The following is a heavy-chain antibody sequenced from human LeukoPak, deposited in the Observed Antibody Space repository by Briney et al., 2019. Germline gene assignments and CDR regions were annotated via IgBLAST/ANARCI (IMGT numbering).Heavy chain of an antibody. Sequence: ASVKVSCKASGYTFTSYAIHWVRQAPGQRLEWMGWINAGNGNTKYSQKFQGRVTITRDTSASTAYMELSSLRSEDTAVYYCARDSVAGYYYYYGMDVWGQGTTVTVSS. D-gene: IGHD6-19*01. CDR1: GYTFTSYA. V-gene: IGHV1-3*01. CDR3: ARDSVAGYYYYYGMDV. J-gene: IGHJ6*02. CDR2: INAGNGNT.